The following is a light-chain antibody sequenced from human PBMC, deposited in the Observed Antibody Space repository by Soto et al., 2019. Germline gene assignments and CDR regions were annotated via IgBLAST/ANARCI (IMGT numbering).Light chain of an antibody. CDR3: QLSGT. V-gene: IGKV3-20*01. Sequence: EIVLTQSPGTLSLSPGERATLSCRASQTVSSSYLAWYQHKPGQAPRLLIYAAYKRALGIPDKFSGSGSGTDFTLTISRLEPEDFAVYYCQLSGTFGQGTKVEI. CDR2: AAY. J-gene: IGKJ1*01. CDR1: QTVSSSY.